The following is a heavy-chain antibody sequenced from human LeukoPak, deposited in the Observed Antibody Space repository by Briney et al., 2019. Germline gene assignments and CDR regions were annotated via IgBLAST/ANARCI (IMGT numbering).Heavy chain of an antibody. CDR2: ISGSGGST. CDR1: GFTFSSYA. CDR3: AKPHHRGSWFPFDY. Sequence: GGSLRLSCAASGFTFSSYAMSWVRQAPGKGLEWVSAISGSGGSTYYADSVKGRFTISRDNSKNTLYLQMNSLRAEDTAVYYWAKPHHRGSWFPFDYWGQGTLVTVSS. V-gene: IGHV3-23*01. D-gene: IGHD6-13*01. J-gene: IGHJ4*02.